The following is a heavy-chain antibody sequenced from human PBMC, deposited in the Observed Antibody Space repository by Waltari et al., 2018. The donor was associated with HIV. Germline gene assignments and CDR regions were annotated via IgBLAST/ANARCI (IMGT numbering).Heavy chain of an antibody. CDR2: IYYSGST. Sequence: QLQLQESGPGLVKPSETLSLTCTVSGGSISSSSYYWGWIRQPPGKGLEWIGSIYYSGSTYYNPSLKSRVTISVDTSKNQFSLKLSSVTAADTAVYYCARDHGGNGWFDPWGQGTLVTVSS. J-gene: IGHJ5*02. D-gene: IGHD2-15*01. V-gene: IGHV4-39*07. CDR1: GGSISSSSYY. CDR3: ARDHGGNGWFDP.